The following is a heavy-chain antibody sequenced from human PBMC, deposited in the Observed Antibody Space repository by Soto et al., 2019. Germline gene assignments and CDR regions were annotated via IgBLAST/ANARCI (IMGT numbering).Heavy chain of an antibody. Sequence: QVQLVQSGAEVKKPGASVKVSCKASGYTFTGYCMHWVRQAPGQGLEWMGWINPHRGGTNYAQKFEGRVTMTRDTSISTDYLELSGLRSDDTAVYYCASERDSSPSYYYGMDVWGQGTTVTVSS. D-gene: IGHD6-13*01. V-gene: IGHV1-2*02. J-gene: IGHJ6*02. CDR1: GYTFTGYC. CDR2: INPHRGGT. CDR3: ASERDSSPSYYYGMDV.